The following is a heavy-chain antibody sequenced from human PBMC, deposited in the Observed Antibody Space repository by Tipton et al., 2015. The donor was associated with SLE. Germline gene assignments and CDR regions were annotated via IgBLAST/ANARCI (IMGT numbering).Heavy chain of an antibody. J-gene: IGHJ4*02. CDR3: ASITMIVSYYFDY. V-gene: IGHV3-66*02. CDR2: IYSGGST. D-gene: IGHD3-22*01. CDR1: GFTVSSNY. Sequence: SLRLSCAASGFTVSSNYMSWVRQAPGKGLEWVSVIYSGGSTYYADSVKGRFTISRDNSKNTLYLQMNSLRAEDTAVYYCASITMIVSYYFDYWGQGTLVTVSS.